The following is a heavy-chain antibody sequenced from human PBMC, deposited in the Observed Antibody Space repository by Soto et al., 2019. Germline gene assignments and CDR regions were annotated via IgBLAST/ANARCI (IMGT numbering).Heavy chain of an antibody. V-gene: IGHV3-23*01. D-gene: IGHD1-26*01. CDR1: GFTFCSYA. J-gene: IGHJ5*02. CDR2: ISGSGVST. Sequence: GGSLRLSCATSGFTFCSYAMTWVRQAPGKGLEWVSSISGSGVSTYYADSVEGRFTISRDNSKKKLFLQMISLRVEDTAVYYCAKDVGGAASIPIQSEPWGQGTLVTVSS. CDR3: AKDVGGAASIPIQSEP.